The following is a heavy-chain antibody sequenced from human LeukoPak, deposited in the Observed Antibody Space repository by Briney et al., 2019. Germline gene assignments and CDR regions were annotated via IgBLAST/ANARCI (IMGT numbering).Heavy chain of an antibody. V-gene: IGHV3-48*01. D-gene: IGHD1-7*01. J-gene: IGHJ4*02. CDR2: ISSSSSTI. Sequence: RGSLSPSCAASGFTFSNYNMNWVRQAPGKGLECIAYISSSSSTIYYADSVKGRFTISRDNAKNSLFLHMNSLRAEDTALYYCARENFADLFDFWGQGALVAVSS. CDR1: GFTFSNYN. CDR3: ARENFADLFDF.